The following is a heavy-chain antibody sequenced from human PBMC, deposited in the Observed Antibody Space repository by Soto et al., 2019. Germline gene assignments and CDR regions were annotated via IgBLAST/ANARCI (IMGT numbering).Heavy chain of an antibody. CDR2: IIPIFGTA. Sequence: ASVKVSCKASGGTFSSYAISWVRQAPGQGLEWMGGIIPIFGTANYAQKFQGRVTITADESTSAAYMELSSLRSEDTAVYYCATSRGSGYYDSSGYYYIDRCPGYWGQGTLVTVSS. J-gene: IGHJ4*02. CDR3: ATSRGSGYYDSSGYYYIDRCPGY. V-gene: IGHV1-69*13. CDR1: GGTFSSYA. D-gene: IGHD3-22*01.